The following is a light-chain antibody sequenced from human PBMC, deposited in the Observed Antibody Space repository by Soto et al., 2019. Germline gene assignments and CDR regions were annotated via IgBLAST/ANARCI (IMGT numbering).Light chain of an antibody. CDR3: QQYNNWPRAT. Sequence: EIVMTQSPATLSLSPGERATLSCRASQSVNSNLAWYQQKPGQAPRLFIFRASSRATGVPARFSASGSGTEFNLTISSLQSEDFAVYYCQQYNNWPRATFGGGTKVETK. CDR2: RAS. V-gene: IGKV3-15*01. J-gene: IGKJ4*01. CDR1: QSVNSN.